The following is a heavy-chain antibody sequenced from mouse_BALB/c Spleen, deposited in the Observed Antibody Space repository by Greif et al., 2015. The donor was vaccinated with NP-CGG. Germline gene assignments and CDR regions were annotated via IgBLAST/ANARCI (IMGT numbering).Heavy chain of an antibody. V-gene: IGHV3-2*02. CDR1: GYSITSNYA. Sequence: VQLQQSGPGLVKPSQSLSLTCTVTGYSITSNYAWNWIRQFPGNKLEWMGYISYSGSTSYNPSLKSRISITRDTSKNQFFLQLNSVTTEDTATYYCARGDYDYDVRPPWFAYWGQGTLVTVSA. D-gene: IGHD2-4*01. CDR2: ISYSGST. J-gene: IGHJ3*01. CDR3: ARGDYDYDVRPPWFAY.